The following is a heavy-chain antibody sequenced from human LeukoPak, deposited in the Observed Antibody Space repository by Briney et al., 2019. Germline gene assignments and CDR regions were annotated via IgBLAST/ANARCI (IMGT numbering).Heavy chain of an antibody. Sequence: ASVKVSCKASGGTFSSYAISWVRQAPGQGLEWMGGIIPIFGTANYAQKFQGRVTITTDESTSTAYMELSSLRSEDTAVYYCARAARMVTVVPALYYYYMDVWGKGTTVTVSS. CDR1: GGTFSSYA. D-gene: IGHD2-2*01. J-gene: IGHJ6*03. V-gene: IGHV1-69*05. CDR2: IIPIFGTA. CDR3: ARAARMVTVVPALYYYYMDV.